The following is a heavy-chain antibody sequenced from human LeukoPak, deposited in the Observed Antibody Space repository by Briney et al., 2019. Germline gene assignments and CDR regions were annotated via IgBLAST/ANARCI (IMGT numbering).Heavy chain of an antibody. V-gene: IGHV3-30*02. CDR2: ILDDGSNK. CDR1: GFPFSTYV. Sequence: PGGSLTLSCAASGFPFSTYVMHWVRPAPGKGLAGVAFILDDGSNKYYAGSVKGRFTISRDNSKNTLYLQMNSLRAEDTAVYYCAKDRIAARLSFDYWGQGTLVTVSS. D-gene: IGHD6-6*01. CDR3: AKDRIAARLSFDY. J-gene: IGHJ4*02.